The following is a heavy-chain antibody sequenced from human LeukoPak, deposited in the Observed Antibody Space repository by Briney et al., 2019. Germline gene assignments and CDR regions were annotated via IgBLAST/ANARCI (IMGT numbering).Heavy chain of an antibody. CDR1: GYTFTSYD. J-gene: IGHJ3*02. D-gene: IGHD3-22*01. CDR2: MNPNSGNT. CDR3: AKAYNYYDSTDAFDI. Sequence: RASVKVSCKASGYTFTSYDINWVRQATGQGLEWMGWMNPNSGNTGYAQKFQGRVTITRNTSISTAYMELSSLRAEDTAVYYCAKAYNYYDSTDAFDIWGQGTMVTVSS. V-gene: IGHV1-8*03.